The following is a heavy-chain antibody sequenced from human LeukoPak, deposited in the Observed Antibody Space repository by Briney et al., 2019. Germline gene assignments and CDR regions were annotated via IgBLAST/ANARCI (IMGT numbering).Heavy chain of an antibody. CDR2: INPNSGGT. CDR1: GYTFTGYY. J-gene: IGHJ4*02. D-gene: IGHD6-13*01. CDR3: ATLLPLSSSWDSFDY. Sequence: GASVKVSCKASGYTFTGYYMHWVRQAPGQGREWMGWINPNSGGTNYAQKFQGRVTMTRDTSISTAYMELSRLRSDDTAVDYCATLLPLSSSWDSFDYWGQGTLVTVSS. V-gene: IGHV1-2*02.